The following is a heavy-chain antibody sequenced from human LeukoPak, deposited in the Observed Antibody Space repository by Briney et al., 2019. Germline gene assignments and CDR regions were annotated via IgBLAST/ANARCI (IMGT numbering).Heavy chain of an antibody. D-gene: IGHD2-15*01. Sequence: PSETLSLTCAVYGGSFSGYYWSWIRQPPGKGLEWIGEINHSGSTNYNPSLKSRVTISVDTSKNQFSLKLSSVTAADTAVYYCARGSPYYCSGGSCRGFFDYWGQGTLVTVSS. J-gene: IGHJ4*02. V-gene: IGHV4-34*01. CDR2: INHSGST. CDR1: GGSFSGYY. CDR3: ARGSPYYCSGGSCRGFFDY.